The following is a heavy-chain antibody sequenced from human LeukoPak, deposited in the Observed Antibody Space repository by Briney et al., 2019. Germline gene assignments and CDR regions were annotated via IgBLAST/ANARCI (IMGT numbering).Heavy chain of an antibody. CDR2: IYTSGST. Sequence: SETLSLTCTVSGGSISNYYWSWIRQPAGKGLEWIGRIYTSGSTNYNPSLKSRVTMSVDTSKNQFSLKLSSVTAADTAVYYCARDSLSSDYGMDVWGQGTTVTVSS. CDR3: ARDSLSSDYGMDV. D-gene: IGHD6-25*01. CDR1: GGSISNYY. V-gene: IGHV4-4*07. J-gene: IGHJ6*02.